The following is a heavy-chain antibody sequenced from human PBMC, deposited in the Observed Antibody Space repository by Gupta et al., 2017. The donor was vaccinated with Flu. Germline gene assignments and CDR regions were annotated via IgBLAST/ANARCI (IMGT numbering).Heavy chain of an antibody. CDR2: ISSNGSPT. D-gene: IGHD5-18*01. Sequence: VQRAPGKGVEWSSYISSNGSPTDYAESVRGRFTITKDNAKNSIYLKMNSLRVDDTAIYYCARGWIPVGDHFDAWGQGALVTVSS. V-gene: IGHV3-48*03. CDR3: ARGWIPVGDHFDA. J-gene: IGHJ4*02.